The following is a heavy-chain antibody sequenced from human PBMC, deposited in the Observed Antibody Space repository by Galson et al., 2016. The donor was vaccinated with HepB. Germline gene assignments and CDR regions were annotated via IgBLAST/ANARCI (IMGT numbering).Heavy chain of an antibody. CDR2: IVGSGDKT. J-gene: IGHJ4*02. Sequence: SLRLSCAASGLTFSSYAMSWVRQAPGKGLEWVSGIVGSGDKTYYADSVRGRFTVSRDNSKNTLYLQMNSLRAEDTAVNYCAKDPEGYSGYGLLDYWGQGTLVTVSS. V-gene: IGHV3-23*01. D-gene: IGHD5-12*01. CDR3: AKDPEGYSGYGLLDY. CDR1: GLTFSSYA.